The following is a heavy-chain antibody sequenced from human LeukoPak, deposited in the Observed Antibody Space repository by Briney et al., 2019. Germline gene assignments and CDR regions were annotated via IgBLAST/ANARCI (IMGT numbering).Heavy chain of an antibody. D-gene: IGHD6-13*01. V-gene: IGHV3-74*01. Sequence: GGSLRLSCVASGFTFSNSWMHWVRQAPGKGLVWVSHIYADGSSTNYADSVKGRFTISRDNAKNTLYLQMNSLRAEDTSVYYCARGGQRPDSSSHLSLFDYWGQGTLVTVSS. CDR2: IYADGSST. CDR3: ARGGQRPDSSSHLSLFDY. CDR1: GFTFSNSW. J-gene: IGHJ4*02.